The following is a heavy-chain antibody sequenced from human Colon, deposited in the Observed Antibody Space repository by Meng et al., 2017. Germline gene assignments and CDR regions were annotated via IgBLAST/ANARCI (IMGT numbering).Heavy chain of an antibody. CDR3: THSGSFFGHFGY. J-gene: IGHJ4*02. CDR2: IKSKTSGGTI. Sequence: GEPLKISCAASGLTFSYAWMNWVRQAPGKGLEWVGRIKSKTSGGTIDYAAPVKGRFTISRDDSKNTLYLQMNSLKTEDTAVYYCTHSGSFFGHFGYWGQGTLVTVSS. V-gene: IGHV3-15*01. D-gene: IGHD1-26*01. CDR1: GLTFSYAW.